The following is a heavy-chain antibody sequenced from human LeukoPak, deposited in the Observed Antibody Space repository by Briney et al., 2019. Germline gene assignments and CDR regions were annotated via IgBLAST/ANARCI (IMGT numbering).Heavy chain of an antibody. Sequence: PSETLSLTCTVSGGSISSSSYYWGWIRQPPGKGLEWIGSIYYSGSTYYNPSLKSRVTISVDTSKNQFSLKLSSVTAADTAVYYCARGGWDSSGYHDAFDIWGQGTMVTVSS. D-gene: IGHD3-22*01. J-gene: IGHJ3*02. CDR3: ARGGWDSSGYHDAFDI. V-gene: IGHV4-39*07. CDR1: GGSISSSSYY. CDR2: IYYSGST.